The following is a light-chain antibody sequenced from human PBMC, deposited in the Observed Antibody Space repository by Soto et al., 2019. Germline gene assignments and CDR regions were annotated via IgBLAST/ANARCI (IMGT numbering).Light chain of an antibody. V-gene: IGKV3-11*01. CDR1: QSVSSY. CDR3: QQRSNWPSALT. J-gene: IGKJ4*01. CDR2: DAS. Sequence: EIVLTQSPATLSLSPGERATLSCRASQSVSSYLAWYQQKPGQAPRLLIYDASNRATGIPARFSGSGSGTDFTLTISSLEPEEFAVYYCQQRSNWPSALTFGGGTKVEIK.